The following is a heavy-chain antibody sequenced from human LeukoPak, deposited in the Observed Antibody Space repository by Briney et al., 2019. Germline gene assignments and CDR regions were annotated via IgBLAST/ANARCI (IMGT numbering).Heavy chain of an antibody. V-gene: IGHV3-21*01. CDR2: TSSSSSYI. CDR3: ARSTTRSHFDY. Sequence: GGSLELLWSAFGFTFSSYSMNWGRQASGKGLEWVSSTSSSSSYIYYADSVKGRFTISRDNAKNSLYLQMNSLRAEDTAVYYCARSTTRSHFDYWGQGTLVTVSS. J-gene: IGHJ4*02. CDR1: GFTFSSYS. D-gene: IGHD1-1*01.